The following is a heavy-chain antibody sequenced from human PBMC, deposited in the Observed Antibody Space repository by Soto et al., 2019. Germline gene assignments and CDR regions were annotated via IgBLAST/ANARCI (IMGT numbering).Heavy chain of an antibody. CDR1: GFSLSNARMG. Sequence: SGPTLVNPTETLTLTCTVSGFSLSNARMGVSWIRQPPGKALEWLAHIFSNDEKSYSTSLKSRLTISKDTSKSQVVLTMTNMDPVDTATYYCARVDTAMVFYFDYWGQGTLVTVSS. D-gene: IGHD5-18*01. CDR3: ARVDTAMVFYFDY. V-gene: IGHV2-26*01. J-gene: IGHJ4*02. CDR2: IFSNDEK.